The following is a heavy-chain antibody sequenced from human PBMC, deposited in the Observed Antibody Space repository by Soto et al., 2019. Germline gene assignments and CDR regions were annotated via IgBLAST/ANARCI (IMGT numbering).Heavy chain of an antibody. CDR2: IVVGSGNT. CDR1: GFTFTSSA. Sequence: GASVKVSCKASGFTFTSSAVQWVRQARGQRLEWIGWIVVGSGNTNYAQKFQERVTITRDMSTSTAYMELSSLRSEDTAVYYCAANREYYYDSSGPAPMYYFDYWGQGTLVTVSS. D-gene: IGHD3-22*01. V-gene: IGHV1-58*01. CDR3: AANREYYYDSSGPAPMYYFDY. J-gene: IGHJ4*02.